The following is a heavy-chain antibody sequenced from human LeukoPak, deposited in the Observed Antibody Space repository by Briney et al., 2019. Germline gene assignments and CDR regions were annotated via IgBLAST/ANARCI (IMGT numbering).Heavy chain of an antibody. CDR1: GGSFSGYH. J-gene: IGHJ4*02. CDR2: INHSGST. V-gene: IGHV4-34*01. Sequence: SETLSLTCAVYGGSFSGYHWSWIRQPPGKGLEWIGEINHSGSTNYNPTLKSRVTISVDTSKNLFSLKLNSVTAADTAVYYCARGPIPSEGGYWGQGTLVTVSS. CDR3: ARGPIPSEGGY. D-gene: IGHD3-16*01.